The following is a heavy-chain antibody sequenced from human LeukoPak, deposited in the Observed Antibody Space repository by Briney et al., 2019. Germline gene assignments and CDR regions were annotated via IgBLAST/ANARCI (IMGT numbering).Heavy chain of an antibody. CDR1: GGTFSSYA. D-gene: IGHD5-12*01. Sequence: SVKVSCKASGGTFSSYAISWVRQAPGQGLEWMGGIIPIFGTANYAQKFQGRVTITADESASTAYMELSSLRSEDTAVYYCARARRGYSGYDYPKGFDYWGQGTLVTVSS. V-gene: IGHV1-69*13. CDR2: IIPIFGTA. J-gene: IGHJ4*02. CDR3: ARARRGYSGYDYPKGFDY.